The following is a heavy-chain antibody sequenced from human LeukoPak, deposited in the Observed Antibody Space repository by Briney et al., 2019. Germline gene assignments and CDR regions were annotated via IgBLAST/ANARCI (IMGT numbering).Heavy chain of an antibody. Sequence: GGSLRLSSAASGFTFSSYWMHWVRQAPGKGLVWVSRMNSDGSSTSYADSVKGRFTISRDNAKNTLYLQMNSLRAEDTAVYYCARGGGYSYGHFDYWGQGTLVTVSS. CDR3: ARGGGYSYGHFDY. J-gene: IGHJ4*02. D-gene: IGHD5-18*01. CDR1: GFTFSSYW. CDR2: MNSDGSST. V-gene: IGHV3-74*01.